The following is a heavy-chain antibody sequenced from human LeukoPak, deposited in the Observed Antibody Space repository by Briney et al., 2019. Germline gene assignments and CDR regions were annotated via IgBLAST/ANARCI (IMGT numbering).Heavy chain of an antibody. CDR1: GFTFSRYS. CDR3: AIEFNTVVNFAY. CDR2: IYFTGNYI. Sequence: PGGSLRLSSVTSGFTFSRYSMRWVRQAAGKGLEWVSSIYFTGNYISYADSVKGRFTISRDNAKNSLYLQMNSLRAEDTAVYYCAIEFNTVVNFAYWCKGILVTVSS. V-gene: IGHV3-21*01. J-gene: IGHJ4*02.